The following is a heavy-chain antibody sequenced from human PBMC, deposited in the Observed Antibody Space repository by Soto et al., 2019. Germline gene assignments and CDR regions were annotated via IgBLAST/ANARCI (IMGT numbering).Heavy chain of an antibody. CDR1: GGAIISGDYY. D-gene: IGHD3-10*01. CDR3: ARVRMVRGVRYYYYYGMDV. J-gene: IGHJ6*02. Sequence: PSETLSLTCTVSGGAIISGDYYWSCIRQPPGNGLEWIGYIYYSGSTYYNPSLKSRVTISVDTSKNQFSLKLSSVTAADTAVYYCARVRMVRGVRYYYYYGMDVWGQGTTVTVSS. CDR2: IYYSGST. V-gene: IGHV4-30-4*01.